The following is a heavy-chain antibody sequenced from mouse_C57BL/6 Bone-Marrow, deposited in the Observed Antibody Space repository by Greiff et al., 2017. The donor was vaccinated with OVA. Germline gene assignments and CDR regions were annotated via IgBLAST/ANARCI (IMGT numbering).Heavy chain of an antibody. CDR2: IHPNSGST. J-gene: IGHJ4*01. Sequence: QVQLQQSGAELVKPGASVKLSCKASGYTFTSYWMHWVKQRPGQGLEWIGMIHPNSGSTNYNEKFKSKATLTVDKSSSTAYMQLSSLTSEDSAVYYCERERVYSDCTMDYWGRGTAVTVTS. CDR3: ERERVYSDCTMDY. V-gene: IGHV1-64*01. D-gene: IGHD2-12*01. CDR1: GYTFTSYW.